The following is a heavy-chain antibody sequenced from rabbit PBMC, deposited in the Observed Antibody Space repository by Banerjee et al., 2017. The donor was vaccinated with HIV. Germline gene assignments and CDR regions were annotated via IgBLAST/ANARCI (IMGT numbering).Heavy chain of an antibody. Sequence: QEQLEESGGDLVKPEGSLTLTCTASGFTLSSYWMCWVRQAPGKGLEWIACIVVGGDGRTYYASWAKGRFTISKTSSTTVTLQMTSLTAADTATYFCARGFTSAAGYGYGRTFNLWGPGTLVTVS. D-gene: IGHD6-1*01. J-gene: IGHJ4*01. V-gene: IGHV1S45*01. CDR2: IVVGGDGRT. CDR3: ARGFTSAAGYGYGRTFNL. CDR1: GFTLSSYW.